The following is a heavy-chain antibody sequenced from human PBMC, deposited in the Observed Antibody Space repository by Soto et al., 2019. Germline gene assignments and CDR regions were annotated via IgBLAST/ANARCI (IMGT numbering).Heavy chain of an antibody. CDR1: GFTFSSYG. D-gene: IGHD5-12*01. J-gene: IGHJ4*02. CDR3: AKEYYDYFDY. Sequence: QVQLVESGGGVVQPGRSLRLSCAASGFTFSSYGMHWVRQAPGKGLEWVAVISYDGSNKYYADSVKGRFTISRDNSKYSVYQQMNSLRAEDTAVYYCAKEYYDYFDYWGQGTLVTVSS. CDR2: ISYDGSNK. V-gene: IGHV3-30*18.